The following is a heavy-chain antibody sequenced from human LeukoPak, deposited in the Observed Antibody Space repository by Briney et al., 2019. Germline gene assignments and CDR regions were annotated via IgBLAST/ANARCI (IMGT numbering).Heavy chain of an antibody. J-gene: IGHJ4*02. CDR1: GFTFINYY. V-gene: IGHV3-7*01. D-gene: IGHD6-13*01. CDR3: ARVYSRVGPFDY. Sequence: GGYLRRYCAGSGFTFINYYMTWVRPAPGQGLEWVATIKVDGSQKHYVDSGRGRLTISRDNAKNSLLLQMTSLRAADTAVYYCARVYSRVGPFDYWGQGTLVTVSS. CDR2: IKVDGSQK.